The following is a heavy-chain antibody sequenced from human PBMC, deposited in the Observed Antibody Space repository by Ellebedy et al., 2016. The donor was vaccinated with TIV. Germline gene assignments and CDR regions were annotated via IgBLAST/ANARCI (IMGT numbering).Heavy chain of an antibody. D-gene: IGHD3-10*01. CDR2: SNPNSGGT. Sequence: AASVKVSCKASGYTFTGYYMHWVRQAPGQGLEWIGWSNPNSGGTSYAQKFQGRVTMTRDTSITTAYMELSRLRSDDTAVYYCARDSNYYGSGSHYNAYDYWGQGTLVTVSS. V-gene: IGHV1-2*02. CDR1: GYTFTGYY. CDR3: ARDSNYYGSGSHYNAYDY. J-gene: IGHJ4*02.